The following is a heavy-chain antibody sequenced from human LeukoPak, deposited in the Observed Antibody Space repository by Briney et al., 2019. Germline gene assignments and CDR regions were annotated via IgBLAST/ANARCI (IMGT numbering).Heavy chain of an antibody. CDR1: GFTFSSYS. D-gene: IGHD4-17*01. CDR2: ISSSSSYI. J-gene: IGHJ6*02. CDR3: ARVTVTNYYYGMDV. Sequence: AGGSLRLSCAASGFTFSSYSMNWVRQAPGKGLEWVSSISSSSSYIYYADSVKGRFTISRDNAQNSLYLQMNSLRAEDTAVYYCARVTVTNYYYGMDVWGQGTTVTVSS. V-gene: IGHV3-21*04.